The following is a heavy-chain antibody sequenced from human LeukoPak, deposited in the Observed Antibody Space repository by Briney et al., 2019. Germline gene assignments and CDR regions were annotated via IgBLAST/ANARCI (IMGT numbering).Heavy chain of an antibody. CDR3: AKGDYDFCNYFDY. Sequence: PGGSLRLSCAASGFTFSSYAMSWVRQAPGKGLEWVSAISGSGGSAYYAGSVKGRFTISRDNSKNTLYLQMNSLRAEDTAVYYCAKGDYDFCNYFDYWGQGTLVTVSS. V-gene: IGHV3-23*01. D-gene: IGHD3-3*01. CDR1: GFTFSSYA. J-gene: IGHJ4*02. CDR2: ISGSGGSA.